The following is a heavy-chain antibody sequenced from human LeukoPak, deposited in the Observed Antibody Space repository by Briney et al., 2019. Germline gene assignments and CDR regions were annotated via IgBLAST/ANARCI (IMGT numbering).Heavy chain of an antibody. D-gene: IGHD6-6*01. V-gene: IGHV3-23*01. Sequence: GGSLRLSCAASGFTFSSYAMSWVRQAPGKGLEWVSAISGTGGGTYNADSVKGRFTISRDNSKNTLYLQMNSLRAEDTAVYYCARDKTYTSSADYWGQGTLVTVSS. CDR2: ISGTGGGT. CDR1: GFTFSSYA. J-gene: IGHJ4*02. CDR3: ARDKTYTSSADY.